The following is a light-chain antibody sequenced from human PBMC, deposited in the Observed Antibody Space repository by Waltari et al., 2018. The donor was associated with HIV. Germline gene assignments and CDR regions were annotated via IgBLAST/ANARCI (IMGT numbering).Light chain of an antibody. Sequence: IQLTQAPSILSASVGDRVSVTCRASQRVSTSLAGYQVKAGKAPKILIYKASSLHSGVPSRFSSRGSGTDFTLTIRSLQSDDFATYYCQQYNVYSTFGQGTKVEIK. CDR1: QRVSTS. CDR3: QQYNVYST. J-gene: IGKJ1*01. V-gene: IGKV1-5*03. CDR2: KAS.